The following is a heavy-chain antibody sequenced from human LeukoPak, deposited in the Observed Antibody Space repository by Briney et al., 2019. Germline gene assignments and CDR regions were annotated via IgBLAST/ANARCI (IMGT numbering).Heavy chain of an antibody. CDR1: GYSISSGYY. CDR2: IYHSGST. V-gene: IGHV4-38-2*01. CDR3: ARVDVRPHSNHDGHFDY. J-gene: IGHJ4*02. D-gene: IGHD4-11*01. Sequence: PSETLSLTCAVSGYSISSGYYWGWIRQPPGKGLEWIGSIYHSGSTYYNPSLKSRVTISVDTSKNQFSLKLSSVTAADTAVYYCARVDVRPHSNHDGHFDYWGQGTLVTVSS.